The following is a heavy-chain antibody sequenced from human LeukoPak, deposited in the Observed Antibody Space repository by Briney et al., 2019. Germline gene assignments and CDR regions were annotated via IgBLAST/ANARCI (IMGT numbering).Heavy chain of an antibody. V-gene: IGHV4-59*01. CDR1: GGSISSYY. J-gene: IGHJ1*01. CDR2: IYYSGST. CDR3: ARVTARIFQH. Sequence: SETLSLTCTVSGGSISSYYWSWIRQPPGKGLEWIGYIYYSGSTNYNPSLKSRVTISVDTSKNQFSLKLSPVTAADTAVYYCARVTARIFQHWGQGTLVTVSS. D-gene: IGHD2-15*01.